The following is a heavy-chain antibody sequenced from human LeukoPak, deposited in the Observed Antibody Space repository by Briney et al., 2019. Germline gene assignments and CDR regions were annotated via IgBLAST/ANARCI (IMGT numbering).Heavy chain of an antibody. D-gene: IGHD6-6*01. CDR2: INHSGST. V-gene: IGHV4-34*01. CDR1: GGSFSGYY. J-gene: IGHJ3*02. Sequence: SETLSLTCAVYGGSFSGYYWSWIRQPPGKGLEWIVEINHSGSTNCNPSLKSRVTISVDTSKNQFSLNLSSVTAADTAVYYCARDSHNEYSSSSNPHHAFDIWGQGTMVTVSS. CDR3: ARDSHNEYSSSSNPHHAFDI.